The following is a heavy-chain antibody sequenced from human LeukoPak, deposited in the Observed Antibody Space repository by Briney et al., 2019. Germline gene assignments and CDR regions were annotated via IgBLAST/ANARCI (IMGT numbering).Heavy chain of an antibody. J-gene: IGHJ5*02. D-gene: IGHD3-10*01. CDR1: GYTFTGYY. V-gene: IGHV1-2*02. CDR2: INPNSGGT. Sequence: ASVKVSCKASGYTFTGYYMHWVRLAPGQGLEWMGWINPNSGGTNYAQKFQGRVTMTRDTSISTAYMELSRLRSDDTAVYYCASTSYYGSGSYEGSWFDPWGQGTLVTVSS. CDR3: ASTSYYGSGSYEGSWFDP.